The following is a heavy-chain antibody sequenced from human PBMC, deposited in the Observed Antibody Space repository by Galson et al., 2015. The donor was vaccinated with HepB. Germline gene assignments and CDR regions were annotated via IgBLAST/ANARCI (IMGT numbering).Heavy chain of an antibody. CDR2: IYPGDSDT. CDR3: ARQSNNYYDSSGYYSSGYGMDV. V-gene: IGHV5-51*01. J-gene: IGHJ6*02. CDR1: GYSFTSYW. Sequence: QSGAEVKKPGESLKISCKGSGYSFTSYWIGWVRQMPGKGLEWMGIIYPGDSDTRYSPSFQGQVTISADKSISTAYLQWSSLKASDTAMYYCARQSNNYYDSSGYYSSGYGMDVWGQGTTVTVSS. D-gene: IGHD3-22*01.